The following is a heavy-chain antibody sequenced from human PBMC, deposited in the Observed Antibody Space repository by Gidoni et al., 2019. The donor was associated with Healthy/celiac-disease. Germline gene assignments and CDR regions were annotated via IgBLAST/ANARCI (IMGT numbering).Heavy chain of an antibody. CDR1: GYTFTSYD. D-gene: IGHD3-22*01. CDR2: MNPNSGNT. V-gene: IGHV1-8*01. CDR3: ARVALEGDYYDSSGYYLSGWFDP. J-gene: IGHJ5*02. Sequence: QVQLVQSGAEVKKPGASVKVSCKASGYTFTSYDIHWVRQATGQGLEWMGWMNPNSGNTGYAQKFQGRVTMTRNTSLSTAYMELSSLRSEDTAVYYCARVALEGDYYDSSGYYLSGWFDPWGQGTLVTVSS.